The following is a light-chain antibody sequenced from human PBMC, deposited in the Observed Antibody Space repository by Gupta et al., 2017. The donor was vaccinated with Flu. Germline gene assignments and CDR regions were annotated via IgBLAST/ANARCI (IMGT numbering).Light chain of an antibody. Sequence: SSELTQDPPVSVALGQTVRITCQGYSLRSYYVIWYQLKPGQAPILVMYGKNIRPSGIPDRVSGSSSGNTASLTITGAQAEDEADYYCISRDSSGNHWVFGGGTKLTVL. V-gene: IGLV3-19*01. CDR2: GKN. CDR1: SLRSYY. J-gene: IGLJ3*02. CDR3: ISRDSSGNHWV.